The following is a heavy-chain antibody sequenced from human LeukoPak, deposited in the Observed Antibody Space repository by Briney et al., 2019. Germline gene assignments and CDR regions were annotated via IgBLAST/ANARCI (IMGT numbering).Heavy chain of an antibody. D-gene: IGHD1-26*01. CDR2: IYYSGST. CDR3: ARSYSGSYGYYFDY. CDR1: GDSITSYY. J-gene: IGHJ4*02. Sequence: SETLSLTCTVSGDSITSYYWSWIRQPPGKGLEWIGYIYYSGSTNYNSSLKSRVTISVDTSKNQFSLKLNSVTAADTAVYYCARSYSGSYGYYFDYWGQGTPVTVSS. V-gene: IGHV4-59*01.